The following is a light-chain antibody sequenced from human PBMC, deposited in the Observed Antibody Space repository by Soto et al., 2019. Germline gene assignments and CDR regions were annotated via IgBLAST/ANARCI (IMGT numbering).Light chain of an antibody. CDR3: SSYAGSNIFYV. CDR1: SSDVGAYNY. V-gene: IGLV2-8*01. J-gene: IGLJ1*01. Sequence: QSALTQPPSASGSPGQSVAISCTGTSSDVGAYNYVSWYQQHPDKAPKLMIYEVSKRPSGVPDRFSGSKSGNTASLTVSGLQAEDEADYYCSSYAGSNIFYVFGTGTKLTVL. CDR2: EVS.